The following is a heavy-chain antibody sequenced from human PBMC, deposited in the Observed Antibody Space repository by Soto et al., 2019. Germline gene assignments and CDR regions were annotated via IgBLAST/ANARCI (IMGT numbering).Heavy chain of an antibody. V-gene: IGHV1-2*02. CDR1: GYTFTGYY. CDR3: ARDPYYYDSSGYLPL. J-gene: IGHJ4*02. D-gene: IGHD3-22*01. CDR2: INPNSGGT. Sequence: ASVKVSCKASGYTFTGYYMHWVRQAPGQGLEWMGWINPNSGGTNYAQKFQGRVTMTRDTSISTAYMELSRLRSDDTAVYYCARDPYYYDSSGYLPLWGQGTLVTV.